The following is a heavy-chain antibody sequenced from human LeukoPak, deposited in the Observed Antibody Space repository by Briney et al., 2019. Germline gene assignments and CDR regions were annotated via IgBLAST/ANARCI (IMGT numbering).Heavy chain of an antibody. CDR1: GLVFWKYA. CDR3: AIDPNWGTHS. V-gene: IGHV3-23*01. Sequence: GGSLRLSCAASGLVFWKYAMAWVRQAPGKRLEWVSIIGNNGGGIHYADSVKGRFTISRDNFKNALYLQMNSLRVEDTAVYYCAIDPNWGTHSWGQGVPVTVSS. CDR2: IGNNGGGI. D-gene: IGHD7-27*01. J-gene: IGHJ4*02.